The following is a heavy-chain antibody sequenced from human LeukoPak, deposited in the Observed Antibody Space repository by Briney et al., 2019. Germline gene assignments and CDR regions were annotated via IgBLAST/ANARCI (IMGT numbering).Heavy chain of an antibody. Sequence: GGSLRLSCVASGFTFRHFWMTWVRQAPGKGLEWVANINQDGTKEYYADSVKGRFIISRDNAKDSLYLQMNSLRAEDTAVYYCARDADYGDYLFDYWGQGTLVTVSS. CDR3: ARDADYGDYLFDY. V-gene: IGHV3-7*01. J-gene: IGHJ4*02. CDR2: INQDGTKE. CDR1: GFTFRHFW. D-gene: IGHD4-17*01.